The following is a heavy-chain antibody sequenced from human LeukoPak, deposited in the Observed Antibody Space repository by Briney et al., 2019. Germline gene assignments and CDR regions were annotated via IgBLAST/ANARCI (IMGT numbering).Heavy chain of an antibody. CDR1: GGTFSTYA. D-gene: IGHD1-7*01. J-gene: IGHJ5*02. CDR3: ARGLKNWNYGRIALGDWFDP. V-gene: IGHV1-69*06. Sequence: GASVKVSCKASGGTFSTYAISWVRQAPGQGREWMGGIIPMFGTANYAQKFQGRVTITADKSTSTAYMELSSLRSEDTAVYYCARGLKNWNYGRIALGDWFDPWGQGTLVTVSS. CDR2: IIPMFGTA.